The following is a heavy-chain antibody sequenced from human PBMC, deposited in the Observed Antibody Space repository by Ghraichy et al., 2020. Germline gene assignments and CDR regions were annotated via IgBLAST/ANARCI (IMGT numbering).Heavy chain of an antibody. J-gene: IGHJ4*02. CDR2: ITSNGGNT. CDR1: GLTFSNYA. Sequence: GGSLRLSCAASGLTFSNYALAWVRLAPGSGLEWVSSITSNGGNTYYADAVKGRFTISRDNSKNTVFLQMNSLRDEDTAIYYCATVRRELAAGGDYWGQGTLATVSS. V-gene: IGHV3-23*01. CDR3: ATVRRELAAGGDY. D-gene: IGHD6-13*01.